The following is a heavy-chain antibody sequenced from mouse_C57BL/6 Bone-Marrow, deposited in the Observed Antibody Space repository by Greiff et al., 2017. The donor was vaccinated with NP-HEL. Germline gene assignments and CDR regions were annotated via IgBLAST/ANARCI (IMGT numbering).Heavy chain of an antibody. Sequence: QVQLQQPGAELVRPGSSVKLSCKASGYTFTSYWMAWVKQRPGQGLEWIGNIYPSDSDTHYNQKFKDQATLTVDKSSSTAYMQLSSLTSEDYAVYYCARHDDGYYEAWFAYWGQGTLVTVSA. V-gene: IGHV1-61*01. CDR1: GYTFTSYW. CDR3: ARHDDGYYEAWFAY. CDR2: IYPSDSDT. D-gene: IGHD2-3*01. J-gene: IGHJ3*01.